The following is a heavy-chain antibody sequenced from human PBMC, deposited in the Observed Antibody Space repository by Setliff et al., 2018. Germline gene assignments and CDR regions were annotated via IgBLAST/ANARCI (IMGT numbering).Heavy chain of an antibody. CDR1: GFTFSGYT. CDR2: ISSSSRTK. J-gene: IGHJ6*03. V-gene: IGHV3-48*01. CDR3: ARNGDVDTGFLGYYYYYYMDV. Sequence: HPGGSLRLSCAASGFTFSGYTMNWVRQAPGKGLEWVSYISSSSRTKYYADSVKGRFTISRDNAKNSLYLQMNSLRAEDTAVYYCARNGDVDTGFLGYYYYYYMDVWGKGTTVTVSS. D-gene: IGHD5-18*01.